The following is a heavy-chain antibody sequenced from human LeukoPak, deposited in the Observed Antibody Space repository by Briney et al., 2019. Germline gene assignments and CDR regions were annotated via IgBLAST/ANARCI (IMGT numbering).Heavy chain of an antibody. J-gene: IGHJ3*01. CDR1: GFTFTTYA. CDR2: ISADDKA. Sequence: PGGSLRLSCAASGFTFTTYAINWVRQAPGKGLEWVSGISADDKAYYADSVKGRFTISRDNSENTVSLQMSSLRAEDTALYYCAKDLALAGTGGGFDVWGQGTRVAVSS. D-gene: IGHD6-19*01. CDR3: AKDLALAGTGGGFDV. V-gene: IGHV3-23*01.